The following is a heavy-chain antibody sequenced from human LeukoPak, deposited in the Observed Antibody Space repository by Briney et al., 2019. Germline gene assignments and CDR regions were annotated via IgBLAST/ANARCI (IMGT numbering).Heavy chain of an antibody. D-gene: IGHD6-13*01. CDR1: GFTVSNNY. Sequence: GGSLRLSCVASGFTVSNNYMSWVRQAPGKGLERVSVIYSGDNTFYADSVKGRFTISRDNSKNTLYLQMNSLRVEDTAVYYCARDQGAAAGNWGQGTLVTVSS. CDR3: ARDQGAAAGN. V-gene: IGHV3-66*01. J-gene: IGHJ4*02. CDR2: IYSGDNT.